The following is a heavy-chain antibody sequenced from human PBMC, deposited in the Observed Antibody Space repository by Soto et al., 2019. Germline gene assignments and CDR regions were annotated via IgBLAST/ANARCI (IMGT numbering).Heavy chain of an antibody. D-gene: IGHD1-1*01. CDR3: AREVPSRYFDL. V-gene: IGHV4-34*01. CDR1: GASFSDSY. CDR2: INHSGST. Sequence: QVRPQQWGAGLLKPSETLSLTCAVYGASFSDSYWNWIRQPPGKGLEWIGEINHSGSTIYNTSLESRVTISLDTSRKQFTLKMRSATAADTAVYYCAREVPSRYFDLWGRGTPVTVSS. J-gene: IGHJ2*01.